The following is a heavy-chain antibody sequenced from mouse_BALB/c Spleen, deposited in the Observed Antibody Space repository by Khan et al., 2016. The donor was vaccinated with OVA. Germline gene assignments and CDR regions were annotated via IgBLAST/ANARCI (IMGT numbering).Heavy chain of an antibody. CDR2: INPSTGYT. D-gene: IGHD1-1*01. CDR3: ANHGSSSAWLTY. J-gene: IGHJ3*01. CDR1: GYTFTSYW. V-gene: IGHV1-7*01. Sequence: QVQLQQSGAELAKPGALVKMSCKASGYTFTSYWMHWVKQRPGQGLEWIGYINPSTGYTEYNQRFKDKATLTADKSSSTAYMQLSSLTSEESAVYYCANHGSSSAWLTYWGQGTLVTVSA.